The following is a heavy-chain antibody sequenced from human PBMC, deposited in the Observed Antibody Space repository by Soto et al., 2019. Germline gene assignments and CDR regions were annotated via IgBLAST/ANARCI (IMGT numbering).Heavy chain of an antibody. Sequence: QVQLVQSGAEVKKPGASVKVSCKASGYTFTSYGISWVRQAPGQGLEWMGWISAYNGNTNYAKKLQGRVTMTTDTSTRTAYMELRSLRSDDTAVYYCARDLVAPSDAHHRGDYWGQGTLVTVSS. CDR3: ARDLVAPSDAHHRGDY. V-gene: IGHV1-18*01. D-gene: IGHD2-15*01. J-gene: IGHJ4*02. CDR2: ISAYNGNT. CDR1: GYTFTSYG.